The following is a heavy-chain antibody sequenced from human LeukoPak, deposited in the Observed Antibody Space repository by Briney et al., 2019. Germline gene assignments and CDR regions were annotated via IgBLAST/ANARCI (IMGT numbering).Heavy chain of an antibody. CDR2: IYSIGTT. Sequence: PGGSLRLSCAASGFAFSSNFMSWVRQAPGKGLEWASVIYSIGTTYYSDSVKGRFTISRDNTRNTLYLQMNSLRAEDTAVYYCARDRGYGGFDYWGQGTLVTVSS. V-gene: IGHV3-53*01. D-gene: IGHD5-18*01. J-gene: IGHJ4*02. CDR3: ARDRGYGGFDY. CDR1: GFAFSSNF.